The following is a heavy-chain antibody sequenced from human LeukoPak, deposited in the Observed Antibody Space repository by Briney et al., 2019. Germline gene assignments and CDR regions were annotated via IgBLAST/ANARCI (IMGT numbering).Heavy chain of an antibody. CDR3: AKDEQRPYAFDI. J-gene: IGHJ3*02. Sequence: PGGSLRLSCAASGFTFSNYWIHWVRQAPGKGLVWVSRISENGRTTSYADSVKGRFTISRDNSKNTLYLQMNSLRAEDTAVYYCAKDEQRPYAFDIWGQGAMVTVSS. V-gene: IGHV3-74*01. D-gene: IGHD6-25*01. CDR2: ISENGRTT. CDR1: GFTFSNYW.